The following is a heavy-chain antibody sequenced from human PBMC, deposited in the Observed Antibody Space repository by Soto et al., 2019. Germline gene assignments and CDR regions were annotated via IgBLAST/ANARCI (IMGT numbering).Heavy chain of an antibody. CDR3: KIVPDIVVVVAATSSMDA. CDR2: IIPIFGTA. D-gene: IGHD2-15*01. CDR1: GGTFSSYA. V-gene: IGHV1-69*13. J-gene: IGHJ6*02. Sequence: SVKVSCKASGGTFSSYAISWVRQAPGQGLEWMGGIIPIFGTANYAQKYQSRITITADESTSTAYMELSSLRSENTAVNYYKIVPDIVVVVAATSSMDAWGQGTTVTVSS.